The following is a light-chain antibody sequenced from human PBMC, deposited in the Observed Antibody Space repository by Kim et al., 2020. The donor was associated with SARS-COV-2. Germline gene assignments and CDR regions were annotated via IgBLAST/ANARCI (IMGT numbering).Light chain of an antibody. CDR2: GNS. CDR1: SSNSGAGYD. Sequence: QRVTVTGSGSSSNSGAGYDVHWYQQLPGTAPKLLIYGNSNRPSGVPDRFSGSKSGTAASLAITGLQAEDEADYFCQSYDSSLSAWVFGGGTQLTVL. J-gene: IGLJ3*02. V-gene: IGLV1-40*01. CDR3: QSYDSSLSAWV.